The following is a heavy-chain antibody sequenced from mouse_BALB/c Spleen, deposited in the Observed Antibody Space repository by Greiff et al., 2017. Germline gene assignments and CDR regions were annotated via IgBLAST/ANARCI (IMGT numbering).Heavy chain of an antibody. J-gene: IGHJ3*01. CDR3: ARWQAIAY. CDR2: ISSGSSTI. V-gene: IGHV5-17*02. D-gene: IGHD3-2*02. Sequence: EVKLVESGGGLVQPGGSRKLSCAASGFTFSSFGMHWVRQAPEKGLEWVAYISSGSSTIYYADTVKGRFTISRDNPKNTLFLQMTSLRSEDTAMYYCARWQAIAYWGQGTLVTVSA. CDR1: GFTFSSFG.